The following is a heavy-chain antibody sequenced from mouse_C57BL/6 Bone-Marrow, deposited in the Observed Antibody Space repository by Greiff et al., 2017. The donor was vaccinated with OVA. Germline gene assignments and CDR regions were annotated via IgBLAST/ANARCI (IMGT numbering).Heavy chain of an antibody. J-gene: IGHJ3*01. CDR2: IDPENGDT. CDR3: TRYYGNSAWFAY. CDR1: GFNIKDDY. Sequence: VQLKESGAELVRPGASVKLSCTASGFNIKDDYMHWVKQRPEQGLEWIGWIDPENGDTEYASKFQGKATITADTSSNTAYLQLSSLTSEDTAVYYCTRYYGNSAWFAYWGQGTLVTVSA. D-gene: IGHD2-1*01. V-gene: IGHV14-4*01.